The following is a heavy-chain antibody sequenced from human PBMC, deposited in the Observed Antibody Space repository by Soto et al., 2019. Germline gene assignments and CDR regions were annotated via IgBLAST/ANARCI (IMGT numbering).Heavy chain of an antibody. CDR3: ARDPYYYDSSGYYPSGMDV. D-gene: IGHD3-22*01. CDR2: IYYSGST. J-gene: IGHJ6*02. CDR1: GGCISSGGYY. V-gene: IGHV4-31*03. Sequence: TLSLTCTVSGGCISSGGYYWGWIRQHPGKGLEWIGYIYYSGSTYYNPSLKSRVTISVDTSKNQFSLKLSSVTAADTAVYYCARDPYYYDSSGYYPSGMDVWGQGTTVTVSS.